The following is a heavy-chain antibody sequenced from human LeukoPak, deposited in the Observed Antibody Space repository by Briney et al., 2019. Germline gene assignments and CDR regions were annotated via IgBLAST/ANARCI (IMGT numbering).Heavy chain of an antibody. V-gene: IGHV1-8*01. CDR1: GYTFTSYD. CDR3: ARVEGSHYDILTGYLDH. J-gene: IGHJ4*02. D-gene: IGHD3-9*01. Sequence: ASVKVSCKASGYTFTSYDINWVRQATGQGLEWMGWMNPNSGNTGYAQKFQGRVTMTRNTSISTAYMELSSLRSEDTAVYYCARVEGSHYDILTGYLDHWGQGTLVTVSS. CDR2: MNPNSGNT.